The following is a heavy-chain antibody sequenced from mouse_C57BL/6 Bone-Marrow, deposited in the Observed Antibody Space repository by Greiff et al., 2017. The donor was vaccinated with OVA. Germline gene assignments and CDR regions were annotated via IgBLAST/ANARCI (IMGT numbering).Heavy chain of an antibody. J-gene: IGHJ4*01. CDR2: IDPSDSYT. Sequence: VQLQQPGAELVMPGASVKLSCKASGYTFTSYWMHWVKQRPGQGLEWIGEIDPSDSYTNYNQQFKGKSTLTVDKSSSTAYMQLSSLTSEDSAVYYCARTLPYYAMDYWGQGTSVTVSA. D-gene: IGHD2-10*01. CDR3: ARTLPYYAMDY. V-gene: IGHV1-69*01. CDR1: GYTFTSYW.